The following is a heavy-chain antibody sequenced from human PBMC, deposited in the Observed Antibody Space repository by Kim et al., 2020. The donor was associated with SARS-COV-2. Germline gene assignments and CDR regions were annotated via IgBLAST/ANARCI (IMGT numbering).Heavy chain of an antibody. Sequence: GGSLRLSCAASGFTFSDYYMSWIRQAPGKGLEWVSYISSSSSYTNYADSVKGRFTISRDNAKNSLYLQMNSLRAEDTAVYYCARPSRYSSSWYGMDVWGQGTTVTVSS. CDR3: ARPSRYSSSWYGMDV. D-gene: IGHD6-13*01. J-gene: IGHJ6*02. CDR2: ISSSSSYT. CDR1: GFTFSDYY. V-gene: IGHV3-11*03.